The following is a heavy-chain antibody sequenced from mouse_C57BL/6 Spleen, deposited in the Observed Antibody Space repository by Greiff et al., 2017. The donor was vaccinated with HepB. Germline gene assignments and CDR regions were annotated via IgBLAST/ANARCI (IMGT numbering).Heavy chain of an antibody. J-gene: IGHJ2*01. CDR1: GYTFTSYW. CDR2: IYPGSGST. V-gene: IGHV1-55*01. CDR3: ATGRDDY. Sequence: QVHVKQPGAELVKPGASVKMSCKASGYTFTSYWITWVKQRPGQGLEWIGDIYPGSGSTNYNEKFKSKATLTVDTSSSTAYMQLSSLTSEDAAVYYCATGRDDYWGQGTTLTVSS. D-gene: IGHD4-1*01.